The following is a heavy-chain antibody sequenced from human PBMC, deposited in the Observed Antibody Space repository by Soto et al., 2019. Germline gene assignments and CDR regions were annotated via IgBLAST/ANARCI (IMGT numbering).Heavy chain of an antibody. CDR1: GFTFDDYA. Sequence: PGGSLRLSCAASGFTFDDYAMHWVRQAPGTGLEWVSGVSWNSDTIGYADSVRGRFSISRDNAKNALYLQMNSLRPEDTALYFCVRYHSTGIVMVAGDYDYSGMDVWGQGTTVTVSS. V-gene: IGHV3-9*01. CDR3: VRYHSTGIVMVAGDYDYSGMDV. J-gene: IGHJ6*02. D-gene: IGHD3-10*01. CDR2: VSWNSDTI.